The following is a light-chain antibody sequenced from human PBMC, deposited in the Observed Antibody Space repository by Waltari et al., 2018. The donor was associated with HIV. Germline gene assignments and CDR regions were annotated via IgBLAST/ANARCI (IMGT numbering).Light chain of an antibody. CDR1: SSDVGSSNL. V-gene: IGLV2-23*01. CDR2: EGS. CDR3: CSYAGSSTWV. J-gene: IGLJ3*02. Sequence: QSALTQPPSVSGSPGQSIPISCPGTSSDVGSSNLVSWYQQHPGKAPKLLIYEGSKRPPGVSNRFSGSKSGNTASLTISGLQAEDEADYYCCSYAGSSTWVFGGGTKLTVL.